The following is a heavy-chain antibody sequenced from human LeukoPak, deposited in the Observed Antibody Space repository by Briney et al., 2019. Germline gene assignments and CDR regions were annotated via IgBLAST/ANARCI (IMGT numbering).Heavy chain of an antibody. CDR1: GFTFTTYA. V-gene: IGHV3-23*01. CDR3: ANQGPRALADY. CDR2: ISGSGGST. J-gene: IGHJ4*02. D-gene: IGHD6-13*01. Sequence: GGSLRLSCAAPGFTFTTYAMSWVRQAPGKGLDWVSAISGSGGSTYYADSVKGRFTISRDNSKNTLYLQMNSLRAEDTAVYYCANQGPRALADYWGQGTLVTVSS.